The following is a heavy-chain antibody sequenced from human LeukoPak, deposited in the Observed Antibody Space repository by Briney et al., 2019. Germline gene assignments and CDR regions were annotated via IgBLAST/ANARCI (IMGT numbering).Heavy chain of an antibody. CDR2: IYYSGST. J-gene: IGHJ5*02. Sequence: SETLSLTCTVSGGSISSYYWSWIRQPPGKGLEWIGYIYYSGSTNYNPSLKSRVTISVDTSKNQFSLKLSSVTAADTAVYYCTSDYGDYPSWFDPWGQGTLVTVSS. CDR1: GGSISSYY. D-gene: IGHD4-17*01. CDR3: TSDYGDYPSWFDP. V-gene: IGHV4-59*01.